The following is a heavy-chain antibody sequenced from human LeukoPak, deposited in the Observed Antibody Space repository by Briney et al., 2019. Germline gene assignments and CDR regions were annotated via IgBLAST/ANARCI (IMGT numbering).Heavy chain of an antibody. CDR1: GGSISSLNL. V-gene: IGHV4-4*02. D-gene: IGHD6-19*01. Sequence: SATLSLTCAVSGGSISSLNLWSWLRQPPGKGLEWVGEMYLDGRTNFHPSVRGRVTIFIDKPKNQLSLQLTSVTAADTAVYYCAGLEGRYSTDWFYFFDYWGQGALVTVSS. CDR2: MYLDGRT. CDR3: AGLEGRYSTDWFYFFDY. J-gene: IGHJ4*02.